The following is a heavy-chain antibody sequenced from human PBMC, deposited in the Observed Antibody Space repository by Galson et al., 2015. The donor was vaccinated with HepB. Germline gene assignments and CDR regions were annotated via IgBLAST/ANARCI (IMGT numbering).Heavy chain of an antibody. Sequence: TLSLTCTVSGGSISSSSYYWGWIRQPPGKGLEGIGSIYYSGSTYYNPSLKSRVTISVDTSKNQFSLKLSSVTAADTAVYYCARHCFSSGSRYYYYYGMDVWGQGTTVTVSS. CDR2: IYYSGST. CDR1: GGSISSSSYY. J-gene: IGHJ6*02. V-gene: IGHV4-39*01. CDR3: ARHCFSSGSRYYYYYGMDV. D-gene: IGHD1-26*01.